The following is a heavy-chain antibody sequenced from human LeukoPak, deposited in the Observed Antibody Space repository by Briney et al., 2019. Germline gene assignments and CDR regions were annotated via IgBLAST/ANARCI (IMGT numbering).Heavy chain of an antibody. D-gene: IGHD3-22*01. CDR3: ANPLTMIPGY. V-gene: IGHV3-23*01. CDR2: ISNSGGST. CDR1: GFTFSNYA. J-gene: IGHJ4*02. Sequence: GGSLRLSCAASGFTFSNYAMSWVRQAPGKGLEWVSTISNSGGSTYYADSVKGRFTISRDNSKNTLNLQMNSLRAEDTAVYYCANPLTMIPGYWGQGTLVTVSS.